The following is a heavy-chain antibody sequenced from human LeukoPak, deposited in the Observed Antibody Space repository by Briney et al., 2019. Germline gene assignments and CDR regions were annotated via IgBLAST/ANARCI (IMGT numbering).Heavy chain of an antibody. V-gene: IGHV3-30*18. CDR3: AKTLHNYDFWSGYYTGIPLYYYYGMDV. J-gene: IGHJ6*02. Sequence: PGRSLRLSCAASGFTFSSYGMHWVRQAPGKGLEWVAVISYDGSNKYYADSVKGRFTISRDNSKNTLYLQMNSLRAEDTAVYYCAKTLHNYDFWSGYYTGIPLYYYYGMDVWGQGTTVTVSS. D-gene: IGHD3-3*01. CDR1: GFTFSSYG. CDR2: ISYDGSNK.